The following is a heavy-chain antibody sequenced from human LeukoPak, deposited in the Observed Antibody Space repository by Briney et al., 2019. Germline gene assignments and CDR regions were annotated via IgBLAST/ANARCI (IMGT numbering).Heavy chain of an antibody. CDR2: IWYDGSNK. CDR3: ARDGYYYDSSGYLSGGYYYYYYMDV. V-gene: IGHV3-33*01. CDR1: GFTFRSYG. Sequence: GRSLRLSCAASGFTFRSYGIHWVRQAPGKGLEWVAVIWYDGSNKYYADSVKGRFTISRDNSKNTLYLQMNSLRAEDTAVYYCARDGYYYDSSGYLSGGYYYYYYMDVWGKGTTVTVSS. J-gene: IGHJ6*03. D-gene: IGHD3-22*01.